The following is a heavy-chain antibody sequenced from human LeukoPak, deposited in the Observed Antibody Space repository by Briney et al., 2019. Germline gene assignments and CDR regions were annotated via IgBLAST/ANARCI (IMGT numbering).Heavy chain of an antibody. CDR2: ISWNSGSI. CDR1: GFTFDDYA. V-gene: IGHV3-9*01. Sequence: GGSLRLSCAASGFTFDDYAMHWVRQAPGKGLEWVSGISWNSGSIGYADSVKSRFTISRDNAKNSLYLQMNSLRAEDTALYYCAKSRFPYGMDVWGQGTTVNVSS. J-gene: IGHJ6*02. CDR3: AKSRFPYGMDV. D-gene: IGHD4-17*01.